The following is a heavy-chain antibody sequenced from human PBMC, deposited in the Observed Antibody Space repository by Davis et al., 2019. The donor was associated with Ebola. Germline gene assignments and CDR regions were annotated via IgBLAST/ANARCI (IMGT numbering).Heavy chain of an antibody. Sequence: GESLKISCAASGFTFSGSAMHWVRQASGKGLEWVGRIRSKANSYATAYAASVKGRVTISRDDSKNTAYLQMNSLKTEDTAVYYCSCSSTSSRADVWGQGTTVTVSS. D-gene: IGHD2-2*01. V-gene: IGHV3-73*01. CDR3: SCSSTSSRADV. J-gene: IGHJ6*02. CDR1: GFTFSGSA. CDR2: IRSKANSYAT.